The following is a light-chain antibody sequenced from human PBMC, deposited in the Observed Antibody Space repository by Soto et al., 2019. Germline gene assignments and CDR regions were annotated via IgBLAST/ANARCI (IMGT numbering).Light chain of an antibody. V-gene: IGLV1-40*01. Sequence: QSVLTQPPSVSGAPGQRVTISCTGSSSNIGAGYDVHWYQQRPGTAPKLLIFGNSNRPSGVPDRFSGSKSGTSASLAITGLQAEDEGDYYCCSYTTSGTPVFGGGTKLTVL. CDR2: GNS. CDR1: SSNIGAGYD. J-gene: IGLJ2*01. CDR3: CSYTTSGTPV.